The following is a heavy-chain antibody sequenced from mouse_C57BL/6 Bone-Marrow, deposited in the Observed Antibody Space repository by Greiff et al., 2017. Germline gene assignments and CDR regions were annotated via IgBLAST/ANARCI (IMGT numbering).Heavy chain of an antibody. CDR1: GFNIKDDY. D-gene: IGHD2-5*01. CDR2: IDPENGDT. V-gene: IGHV14-4*01. CDR3: TPYYSNYEGFAY. Sequence: VQLQQSGAELVRPGASVKLSCTASGFNIKDDYMHWVKQRPEQGLEWIGWIDPENGDTEYASKFQGKATITADTSSNTAYLQRSSLTSEDTAVYYCTPYYSNYEGFAYWGQGTLVTVSA. J-gene: IGHJ3*01.